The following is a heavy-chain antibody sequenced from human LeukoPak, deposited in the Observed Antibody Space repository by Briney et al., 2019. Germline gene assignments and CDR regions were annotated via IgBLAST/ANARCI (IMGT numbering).Heavy chain of an antibody. CDR1: GVSISGYY. CDR2: IYYSGST. J-gene: IGHJ5*01. V-gene: IGHV4-59*01. CDR3: ARDFWGFDS. D-gene: IGHD3-16*01. Sequence: KPSETLSLTCSVSGVSISGYYWSWIRLPPGKGLEWIGSIYYSGSTNYNPSLQSRVTISVDTSKNQFSLNLSSVTAADTAVYYCARDFWGFDSWGQGTLVTVSS.